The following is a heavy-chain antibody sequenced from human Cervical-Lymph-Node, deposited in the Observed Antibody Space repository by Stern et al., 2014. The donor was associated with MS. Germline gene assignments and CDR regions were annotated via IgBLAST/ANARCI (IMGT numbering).Heavy chain of an antibody. J-gene: IGHJ4*02. D-gene: IGHD2-2*01. CDR1: GFPFRSYT. Sequence: EVQLVESGGGLVKPGGSRRLSCAVSGFPFRSYTMNWVRQAPGKGLEWVSSISTTSTYIYYADSVEGRFTISRDNAKNSLFLLMNSLRAEDTAVYYCATLPLHTSLDYWGQGILVTVSS. CDR3: ATLPLHTSLDY. CDR2: ISTTSTYI. V-gene: IGHV3-21*01.